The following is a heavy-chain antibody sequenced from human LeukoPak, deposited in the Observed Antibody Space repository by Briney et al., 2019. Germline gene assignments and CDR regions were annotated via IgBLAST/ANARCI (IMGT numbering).Heavy chain of an antibody. J-gene: IGHJ4*02. CDR2: FYSGGTT. V-gene: IGHV3-53*01. CDR3: AREPGTDYRKYYFDY. Sequence: GGSLRLSCAASGFTVSSYSMSWVRQAPEMGLEWVSVFYSGGTTYYADSVKGRFTISRDNSKNTLYLQMDSLRAEDTAVYYCAREPGTDYRKYYFDYWGQGTLVTVSP. CDR1: GFTVSSYS. D-gene: IGHD4-11*01.